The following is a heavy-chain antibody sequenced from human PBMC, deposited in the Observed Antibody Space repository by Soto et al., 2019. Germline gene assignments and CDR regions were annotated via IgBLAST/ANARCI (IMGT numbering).Heavy chain of an antibody. D-gene: IGHD2-2*01. CDR2: ITSSSVT. CDR3: VGEVGFQLIY. CDR1: GFTFSTHS. J-gene: IGHJ4*02. Sequence: EVQLVESGGGLVQPGGSLRLSCAASGFTFSTHSMNWVRQAPGKGLECISYITSSSVTMYADSVKGRFTISRDNAKNSLYLQMNSLRAEDTAVYFCVGEVGFQLIYWGQGTLVTVSS. V-gene: IGHV3-48*01.